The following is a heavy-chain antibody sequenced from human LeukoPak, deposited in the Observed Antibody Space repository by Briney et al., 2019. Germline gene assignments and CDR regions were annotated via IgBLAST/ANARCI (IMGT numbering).Heavy chain of an antibody. J-gene: IGHJ4*02. V-gene: IGHV3-30*02. D-gene: IGHD2-2*01. CDR3: AKGVVPAAAYYFDY. CDR2: IRYDGSNK. Sequence: PGGSLRLSCAASGFTFSSYGMHWVRQAPGKGLEWVAFIRYDGSNKYYADSVKGRFTISRDNSKNTLYLQMNSLRAEDTAVYYCAKGVVPAAAYYFDYWGQGTLVTVSS. CDR1: GFTFSSYG.